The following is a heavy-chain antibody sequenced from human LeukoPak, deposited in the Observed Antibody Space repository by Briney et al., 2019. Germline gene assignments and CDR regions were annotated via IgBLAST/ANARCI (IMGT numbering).Heavy chain of an antibody. Sequence: GGSLRLSCAASGFTVSSNYMSWVRQAPGKGLEWVSAIYSGGSTYYADSVKGRFTISRDNSKNTLYLQMNSLRAEDTAVYYCARDSDSSSWYPLFDYWGQGTLVTVSS. CDR3: ARDSDSSSWYPLFDY. V-gene: IGHV3-53*01. J-gene: IGHJ4*02. CDR2: IYSGGST. CDR1: GFTVSSNY. D-gene: IGHD6-13*01.